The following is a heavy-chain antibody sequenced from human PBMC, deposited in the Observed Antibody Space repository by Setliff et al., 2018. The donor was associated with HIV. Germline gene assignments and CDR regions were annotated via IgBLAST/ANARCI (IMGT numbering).Heavy chain of an antibody. D-gene: IGHD3-3*01. J-gene: IGHJ4*02. V-gene: IGHV5-51*01. CDR3: AKNRGGGASGYYTPADS. Sequence: GESLKISCQGSGYTFSSHWIGWVRQMPGKGLEWMGIIYPEDSETKYSPSFQGQVTISADKSINTAYLQWSSLTASDSAMYFCAKNRGGGASGYYTPADSWGQGTLVTVSS. CDR2: IYPEDSET. CDR1: GYTFSSHW.